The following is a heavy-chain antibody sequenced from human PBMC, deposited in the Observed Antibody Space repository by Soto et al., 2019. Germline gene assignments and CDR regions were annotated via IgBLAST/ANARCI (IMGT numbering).Heavy chain of an antibody. CDR3: ARDRYSIRYYYDSSGYHMGAFDI. CDR1: GYTFTSYY. Sequence: QVQLVQSGAEVKKPGASVKVSCKASGYTFTSYYMHWVRQAPGQGLEWMGIINPSGGSTSYAQKFQGRATMTRDTYTSTVYMELSSLRPEDTAAYYCARDRYSIRYYYDSSGYHMGAFDIWGQGTMVTVSP. D-gene: IGHD3-22*01. CDR2: INPSGGST. V-gene: IGHV1-46*01. J-gene: IGHJ3*02.